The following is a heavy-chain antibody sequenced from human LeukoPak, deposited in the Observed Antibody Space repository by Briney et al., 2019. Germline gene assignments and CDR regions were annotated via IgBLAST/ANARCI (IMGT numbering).Heavy chain of an antibody. Sequence: GGSLRLSCEVSEVTFRNNWMSWVRQAPGKGLEWVANVKQDGSEKYYVESVKGRFTISRDNAKNSLYLQMNSLRAEDTAVYYCARDEVGDSGWGQGTLVTVSS. CDR2: VKQDGSEK. V-gene: IGHV3-7*01. CDR1: EVTFRNNW. J-gene: IGHJ4*02. CDR3: ARDEVGDSG. D-gene: IGHD4-17*01.